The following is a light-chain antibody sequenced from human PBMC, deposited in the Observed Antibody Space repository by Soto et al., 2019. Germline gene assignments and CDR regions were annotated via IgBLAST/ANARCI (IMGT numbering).Light chain of an antibody. CDR3: QQYYSTPRT. Sequence: DIVMTQSPDSLAVSLGERATINCKSSQSVLYSSNNKNYLAWYQQKPGQPPKLLIYSASTRESGVPDRFSGSGSGTDFTLTISSLQAEDVAVYYFQQYYSTPRTFGQGTKVEIK. CDR1: QSVLYSSNNKNY. CDR2: SAS. J-gene: IGKJ1*01. V-gene: IGKV4-1*01.